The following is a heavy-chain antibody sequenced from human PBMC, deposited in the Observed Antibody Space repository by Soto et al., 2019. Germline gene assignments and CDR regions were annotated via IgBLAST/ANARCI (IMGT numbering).Heavy chain of an antibody. CDR1: GFTFSSYA. Sequence: GGSLRLSCAASGFTFSSYAMHWVRQAPGKGLEWVAVISYDGYNKYYADSVKGRFTISRDNSKNTLYLQMNSLRAEDTAVYYCAKDRTRYGSGSLNYFDYWGQGTLVTVSS. V-gene: IGHV3-30*18. J-gene: IGHJ4*02. CDR3: AKDRTRYGSGSLNYFDY. CDR2: ISYDGYNK. D-gene: IGHD3-10*01.